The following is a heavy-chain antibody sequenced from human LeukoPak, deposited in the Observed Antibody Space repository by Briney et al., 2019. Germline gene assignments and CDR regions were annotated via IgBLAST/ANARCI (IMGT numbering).Heavy chain of an antibody. CDR3: ASYYDYVWGSYRLGYFQH. CDR1: GYSLTSYW. Sequence: GESLKISCKGSGYSLTSYWIGWVRQMPGKGLEWMGIIYPGDSDTRYSPSFQGQVTISADKSISTAYLQWSSLKASDTAMYYCASYYDYVWGSYRLGYFQHWGQGTLVTVSS. CDR2: IYPGDSDT. D-gene: IGHD3-16*02. J-gene: IGHJ1*01. V-gene: IGHV5-51*01.